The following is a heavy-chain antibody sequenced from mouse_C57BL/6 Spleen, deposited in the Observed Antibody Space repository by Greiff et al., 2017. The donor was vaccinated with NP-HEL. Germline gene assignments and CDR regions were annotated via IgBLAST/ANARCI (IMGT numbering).Heavy chain of an antibody. CDR3: ARPDYGSSYEAWFAY. Sequence: EVKLEESGGGLVKPGGSLKLSCAASGFTFSDYGMHWVRQAPEKGLEWVAYISSGSSTIYYADTVKGRFTISRDNAKNTLFLQMTSLRSEDTAMYYCARPDYGSSYEAWFAYWGQGTLVTVSA. CDR1: GFTFSDYG. J-gene: IGHJ3*01. CDR2: ISSGSSTI. D-gene: IGHD1-1*01. V-gene: IGHV5-17*01.